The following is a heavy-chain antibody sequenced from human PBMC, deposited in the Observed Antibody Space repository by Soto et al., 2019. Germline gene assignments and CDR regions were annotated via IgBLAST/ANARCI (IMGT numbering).Heavy chain of an antibody. CDR1: GFTFSSYA. CDR2: ISYDGSNK. V-gene: IGHV3-30-3*01. CDR3: AREDGDYVLSPLFDP. Sequence: QVQLVESGGGVVQPGRSLRLCYAASGFTFSSYAMHWVRQAPGKGLEWVAVISYDGSNKYYADSVKGRFTISRDNSKNTLYLQMNSLRAEDTAVYYCAREDGDYVLSPLFDPWGQGTLVTVSS. J-gene: IGHJ5*02. D-gene: IGHD4-17*01.